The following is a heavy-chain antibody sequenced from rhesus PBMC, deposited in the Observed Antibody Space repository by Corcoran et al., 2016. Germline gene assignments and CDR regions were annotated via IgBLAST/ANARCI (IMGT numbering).Heavy chain of an antibody. D-gene: IGHD4-29*01. CDR2: INGNRGRT. V-gene: IGHV4-80*01. Sequence: QVQLQESGPGLVKPSETLSLPCAVSGASISSYWWSWIRQPPGKGLEWSGEINGNRGRTHYNPSLKSRGTISKEASKNPCARNLSYVTAADTAVYYCARAHGSSYEYMSHWGQGVLVTVSS. J-gene: IGHJ4*01. CDR3: ARAHGSSYEYMSH. CDR1: GASISSYW.